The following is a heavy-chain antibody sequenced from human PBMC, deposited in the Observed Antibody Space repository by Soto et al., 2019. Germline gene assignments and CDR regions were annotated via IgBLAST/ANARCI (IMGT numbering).Heavy chain of an antibody. Sequence: QVQLVESGGGMVQPGRSLRLSCAASGFTFSTYGMHWVRQAPGKGLEWVALIWFDGSDKYYTESVKGRFTISRDNSRSTVYLQMNSLRAEDTAVYYCARLYCSAASCYSVGAFDIRGQGTMVTVTS. D-gene: IGHD2-15*01. CDR2: IWFDGSDK. CDR1: GFTFSTYG. V-gene: IGHV3-33*01. CDR3: ARLYCSAASCYSVGAFDI. J-gene: IGHJ3*02.